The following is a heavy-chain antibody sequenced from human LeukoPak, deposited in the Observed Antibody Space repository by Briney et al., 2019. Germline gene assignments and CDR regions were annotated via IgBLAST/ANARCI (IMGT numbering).Heavy chain of an antibody. CDR2: ISSSSSYI. J-gene: IGHJ4*02. CDR1: GFTFSSYS. D-gene: IGHD2-15*01. V-gene: IGHV3-21*01. CDR3: ARDLTLLDNDY. Sequence: GGSLRLSCAASGFTFSSYSMNWVRQAPGKGLEWVSSISSSSSYIYYADSVKGRFTISRDNAKNPLYLQMNSLRAEDTAVYYCARDLTLLDNDYWGQGTLVTVSS.